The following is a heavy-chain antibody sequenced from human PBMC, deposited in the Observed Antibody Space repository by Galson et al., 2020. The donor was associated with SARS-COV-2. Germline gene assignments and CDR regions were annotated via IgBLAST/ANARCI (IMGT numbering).Heavy chain of an antibody. CDR3: ARISADSSGYFFDY. CDR1: GFSLSTSGMC. CDR2: IDWDDDK. Sequence: SCPTLVKPTQTLTLTCTFSGFSLSTSGMCVSWIRQPPGKALEWLARIDWDDDKYYSTSLKTRLTISKDTSKNQVVLTMTNMDPVDTATYYCARISADSSGYFFDYWGQGTLVTVSS. J-gene: IGHJ4*02. D-gene: IGHD3-22*01. V-gene: IGHV2-70*11.